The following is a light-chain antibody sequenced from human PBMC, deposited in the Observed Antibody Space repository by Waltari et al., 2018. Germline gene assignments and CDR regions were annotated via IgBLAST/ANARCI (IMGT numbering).Light chain of an antibody. CDR1: QDISSW. CDR3: QQYDDIPPT. CDR2: ATS. J-gene: IGKJ1*01. Sequence: DIQMTQSPSSLSASVGDKVTITCHASQDISSWLAWYQQKAGEPPKALIIATSVLQGGVPSRFSGRGSGTDYSLTINSLQPEDSATYYCQQYDDIPPTFGQGTKVDIK. V-gene: IGKV1D-16*01.